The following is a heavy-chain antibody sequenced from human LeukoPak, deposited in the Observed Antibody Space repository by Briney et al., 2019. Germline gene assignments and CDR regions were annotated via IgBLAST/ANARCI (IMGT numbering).Heavy chain of an antibody. CDR3: ARGTYYYEF. J-gene: IGHJ4*02. CDR2: MNQLGNEK. CDR1: KFTFSSYW. V-gene: IGHV3-7*04. D-gene: IGHD3-16*01. Sequence: GGSLRLSCAASKFTFSSYWMSWVRQPPAKGLEGVAYMNQLGNEKNYLDSVKGRFTISRDNAKNSLYLQMTSLRAEDTAVYYCARGTYYYEFWGQGTLVTVSS.